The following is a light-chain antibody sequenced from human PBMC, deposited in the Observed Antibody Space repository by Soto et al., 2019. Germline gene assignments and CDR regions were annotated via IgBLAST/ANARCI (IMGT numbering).Light chain of an antibody. CDR1: QSVSTRS. V-gene: IGKV3-20*01. Sequence: EIVLTQSPGTLSLSPGERATLSCRAGQSVSTRSLAWYQQKPGQAPRLLISGASNRAADIPDRFSGSGSGTDFTLTINRLEPEDFAVYYCQQYDSSPRTFGQGTKVDI. CDR3: QQYDSSPRT. J-gene: IGKJ1*01. CDR2: GAS.